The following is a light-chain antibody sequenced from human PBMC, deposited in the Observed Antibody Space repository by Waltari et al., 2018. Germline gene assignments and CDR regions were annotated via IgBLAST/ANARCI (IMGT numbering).Light chain of an antibody. J-gene: IGKJ1*01. Sequence: DIHMTQSPSTLSASVGDRVPITCRASQTISSWLAWYQQKPGKAPKLLIYKASSLESGVPSRFSGSGSGTEFTLTISSLQPDDFGTYYCQQYQSYSTFGQGTKVQIK. V-gene: IGKV1-5*03. CDR2: KAS. CDR3: QQYQSYST. CDR1: QTISSW.